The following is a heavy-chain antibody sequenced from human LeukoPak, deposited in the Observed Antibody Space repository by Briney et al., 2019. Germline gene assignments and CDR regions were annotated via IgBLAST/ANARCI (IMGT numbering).Heavy chain of an antibody. CDR2: IYTSGST. CDR3: ARENNLVYSYGYGGFDY. J-gene: IGHJ4*02. Sequence: PSETLSLTCTVSGGSISSYYWSWIRQPAGKGLEWIGRIYTSGSTNYNPSLRSRVTMSVDTSKNQFSLKLGSVTAADTAVYYCARENNLVYSYGYGGFDYWGQGTLVTVSS. D-gene: IGHD5-18*01. CDR1: GGSISSYY. V-gene: IGHV4-4*07.